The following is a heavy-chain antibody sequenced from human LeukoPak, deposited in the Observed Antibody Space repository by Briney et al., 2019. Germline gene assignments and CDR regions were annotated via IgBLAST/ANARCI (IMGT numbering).Heavy chain of an antibody. CDR1: GFTFSSYA. D-gene: IGHD3-22*01. J-gene: IGHJ4*02. V-gene: IGHV3-23*01. Sequence: GGSPRLSCAASGFTFSSYAMSWVRQAPGKGLEWVSTISGSGGSTYYADSVKGRFTISRDNSKNTLYLQMSSLRAEDTAVYYCAKGFYDTSGYYNYFDYWGQGTLVTVSS. CDR3: AKGFYDTSGYYNYFDY. CDR2: ISGSGGST.